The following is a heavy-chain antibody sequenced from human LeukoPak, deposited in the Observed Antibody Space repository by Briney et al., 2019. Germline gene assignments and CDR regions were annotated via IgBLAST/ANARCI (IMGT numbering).Heavy chain of an antibody. CDR3: VRDNRFFDAFDI. J-gene: IGHJ3*02. D-gene: IGHD2/OR15-2a*01. Sequence: PGGSLRLSCAASGFTFDDYGMSWVRQAPGKGLEWVSGINWNGGSTGYADSVKGRFTISRDNAKNSLYLQMNSLRAEDTALYYCVRDNRFFDAFDIWGQGTMVTVSS. CDR2: INWNGGST. CDR1: GFTFDDYG. V-gene: IGHV3-20*04.